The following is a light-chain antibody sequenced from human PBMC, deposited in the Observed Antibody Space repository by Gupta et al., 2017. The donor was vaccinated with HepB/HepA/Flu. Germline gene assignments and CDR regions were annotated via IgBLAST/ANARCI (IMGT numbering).Light chain of an antibody. CDR3: QEEDTAPLT. V-gene: IGKV3-20*01. CDR2: GAS. CDR1: QSARSNY. Sequence: EIVFTQSPGTLSLSPGERAPLSCRASQSARSNYLAWYQQEPCQAPRLPIYGASSRATGIPDRFSGRGSVRDFSLSIIRLVLADLAVYFCQEEDTAPLTFGGGSKVEMK. J-gene: IGKJ4*01.